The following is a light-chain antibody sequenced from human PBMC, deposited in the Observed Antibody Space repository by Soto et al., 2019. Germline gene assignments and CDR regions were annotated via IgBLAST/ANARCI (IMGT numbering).Light chain of an antibody. V-gene: IGKV3-20*01. CDR3: QQYGSSQS. Sequence: EIVLTQSPGTLSLSPGERDTLSCRASQSVSSSYLAWYQQKPGQAPRLLIYGASSRATGIPDRFSGSGSGTDFTITISRLEPEDFAVYYCQQYGSSQSFGQGTKVEIK. CDR2: GAS. CDR1: QSVSSSY. J-gene: IGKJ1*01.